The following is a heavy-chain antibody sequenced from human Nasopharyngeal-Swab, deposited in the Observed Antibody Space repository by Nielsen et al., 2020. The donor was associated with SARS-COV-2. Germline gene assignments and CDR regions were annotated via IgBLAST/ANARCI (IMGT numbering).Heavy chain of an antibody. CDR2: ISYDGSNK. J-gene: IGHJ5*02. D-gene: IGHD3-10*01. CDR1: GFTFSSYG. V-gene: IGHV3-30*18. Sequence: GESLKISCAASGFTFSSYGMHWVRQAPGKGLEWVAVISYDGSNKYYADSVKGRFTISRDNSKNTLYLQMNSLRAEDTAVYYCAKGPITMVRGVIGWFDPWGQGTLVTVSS. CDR3: AKGPITMVRGVIGWFDP.